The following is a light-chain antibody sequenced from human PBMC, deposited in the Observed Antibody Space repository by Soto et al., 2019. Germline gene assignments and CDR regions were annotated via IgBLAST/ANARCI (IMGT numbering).Light chain of an antibody. V-gene: IGLV2-14*01. Sequence: QSALTQPASVSGSPGQSITISCTGTSSDVGGYNYVSWYQQHPGKAPKLMIFEVSNRPSGVSYRFSGSKSGNTASLTISGLQAEDEADYYCISYTSASALLFGTGTKLTVL. CDR1: SSDVGGYNY. CDR2: EVS. J-gene: IGLJ1*01. CDR3: ISYTSASALL.